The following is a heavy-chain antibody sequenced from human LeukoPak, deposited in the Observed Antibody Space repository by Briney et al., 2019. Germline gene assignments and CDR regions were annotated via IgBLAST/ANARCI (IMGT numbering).Heavy chain of an antibody. CDR1: GFTVSSNY. D-gene: IGHD6-19*01. J-gene: IGHJ4*02. Sequence: PGGSLRLSCAASGFTVSSNYMSWVRQAAGKGLEWVSSISSSSSYIYYADSVKGRFTISRDNAKNSLYLQMNSLRAEDTAVYYCAREGGVAVVDFDYWGQGTLVAVSS. CDR3: AREGGVAVVDFDY. V-gene: IGHV3-21*01. CDR2: ISSSSSYI.